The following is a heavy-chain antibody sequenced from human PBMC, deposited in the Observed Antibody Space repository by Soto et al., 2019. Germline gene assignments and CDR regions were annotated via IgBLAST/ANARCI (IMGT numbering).Heavy chain of an antibody. V-gene: IGHV1-18*01. CDR1: GYTFTSYG. Sequence: ASVKVSCKASGYTFTSYGISWVRQAPGQGLEWMGWISAYNGNTNYAQKLQGRVTMTTDTSTSTAYMELRSLRSDDTAVYYCARGRLLWFGELSDGMDVWGQGTKVTVYS. J-gene: IGHJ6*02. CDR3: ARGRLLWFGELSDGMDV. CDR2: ISAYNGNT. D-gene: IGHD3-10*01.